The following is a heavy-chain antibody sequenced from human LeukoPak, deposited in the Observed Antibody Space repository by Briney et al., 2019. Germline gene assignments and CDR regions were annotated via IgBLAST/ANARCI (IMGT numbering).Heavy chain of an antibody. D-gene: IGHD5-18*01. V-gene: IGHV4-39*01. J-gene: IGHJ4*02. CDR2: IYYSGST. Sequence: SETLSLTCTVSGGSISSSSYYWGWIRQPPGKGLEWIGSIYYSGSTYYNPSLKSRVTISVDTSKNQFSLKLSSVTAADTAVYYCARRQGTAMETWEDYWGQGTLVTVSS. CDR3: ARRQGTAMETWEDY. CDR1: GGSISSSSYY.